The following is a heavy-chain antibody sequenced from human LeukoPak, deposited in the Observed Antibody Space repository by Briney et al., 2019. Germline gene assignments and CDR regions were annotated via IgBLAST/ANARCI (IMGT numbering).Heavy chain of an antibody. V-gene: IGHV3-21*01. CDR2: ISSSSSYI. Sequence: GGSLRLSCAASGFTFSCYSMNWVRQAPGKGLEWVSSISSSSSYIYYADSVKGRFTISRDNAKNSLYLQMNSLRAEDTAVYYCARAHSDIVVVPAGYWGQGTLVTVSS. CDR3: ARAHSDIVVVPAGY. CDR1: GFTFSCYS. D-gene: IGHD2-2*01. J-gene: IGHJ4*02.